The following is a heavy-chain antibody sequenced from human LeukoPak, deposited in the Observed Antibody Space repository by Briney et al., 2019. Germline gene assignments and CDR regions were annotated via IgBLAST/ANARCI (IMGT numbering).Heavy chain of an antibody. CDR1: GFTFSSYG. Sequence: GGSLRLSCAASGFTFSSYGMHWVRQAPGQGLEWKGWINPNSGGTNYAQKFQGRVTMTRDTSISTAYMELSRLRSDDTAVYYCARDLGCSSTSCYDYWYFDLWGRGTLVTVSS. CDR2: INPNSGGT. V-gene: IGHV1-2*02. CDR3: ARDLGCSSTSCYDYWYFDL. J-gene: IGHJ2*01. D-gene: IGHD2-2*01.